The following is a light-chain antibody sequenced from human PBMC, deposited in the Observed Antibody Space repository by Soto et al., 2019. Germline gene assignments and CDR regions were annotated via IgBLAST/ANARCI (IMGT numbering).Light chain of an antibody. Sequence: DIPMTQSPSTLSESVGDRVTITRRASQSISSWLAWDQQKPGKAPKLLIYKASSLESGVPTRFSGSGSGTEWTLTISPLPSDDLATYSCHQYSSSPTFGQGTKVAIK. J-gene: IGKJ1*01. CDR1: QSISSW. V-gene: IGKV1-5*03. CDR2: KAS. CDR3: HQYSSSPT.